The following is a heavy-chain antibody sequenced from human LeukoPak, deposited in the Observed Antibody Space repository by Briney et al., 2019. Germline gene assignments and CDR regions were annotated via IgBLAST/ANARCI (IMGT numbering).Heavy chain of an antibody. J-gene: IGHJ4*02. V-gene: IGHV3-7*01. Sequence: GGSLRLSCAASGLIFSDYWMGWVRQAPGKGRERVARIKPDGNEQYYVDSVRGRFTSSRDNSKDSLFLQMGSRRGDDTAVYYCGRERVSAYDYWGQGTLVTVSS. CDR3: GRERVSAYDY. CDR1: GLIFSDYW. CDR2: IKPDGNEQ.